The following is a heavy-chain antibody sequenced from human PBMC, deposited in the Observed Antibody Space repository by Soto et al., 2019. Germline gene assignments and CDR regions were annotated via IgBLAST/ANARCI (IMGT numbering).Heavy chain of an antibody. CDR2: ISYDGSNK. Sequence: QVQLVESGGGVVQPGRSLRLSCAASGFTFSSYAMHWVRQAPGKGLEWVAVISYDGSNKYYADSVKGRFTISRDNSKNTLYLQMNSLRAEDTAVYYCARDPELRSVVVVAASYFDYWGQGTLVTVSS. J-gene: IGHJ4*02. CDR1: GFTFSSYA. D-gene: IGHD2-15*01. V-gene: IGHV3-30-3*01. CDR3: ARDPELRSVVVVAASYFDY.